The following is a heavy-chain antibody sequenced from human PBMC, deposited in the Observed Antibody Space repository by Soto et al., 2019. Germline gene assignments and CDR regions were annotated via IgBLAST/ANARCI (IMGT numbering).Heavy chain of an antibody. CDR3: ARVVILVPTASTHYYYHMDV. CDR2: IIPIVGPG. V-gene: IGHV1-69*01. J-gene: IGHJ6*02. Sequence: QVQLVQSGAEVRKPGSSVTVSCKASGGTFSNYAISWVRQAPGQGLEWMGGIIPIVGPGSYAQKFQGRVTITADEPTTTAYMEVSSLRFEDTAVYYCARVVILVPTASTHYYYHMDVWGPGTTVTVSS. CDR1: GGTFSNYA. D-gene: IGHD2-2*01.